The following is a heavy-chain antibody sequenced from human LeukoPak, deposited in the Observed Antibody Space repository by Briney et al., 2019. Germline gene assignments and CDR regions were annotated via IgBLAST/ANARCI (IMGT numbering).Heavy chain of an antibody. Sequence: PGGSLRLSCAASGFTFSSYSMNWVRQAPGKGLEWVSSISSSSSYIYYTDSVKGRFTISRDNAKNSLYLQMNSLRAEDTAVYYCARDPGRGLRNWGQGTLVTVSS. CDR2: ISSSSSYI. J-gene: IGHJ4*02. D-gene: IGHD3-10*01. V-gene: IGHV3-21*01. CDR1: GFTFSSYS. CDR3: ARDPGRGLRN.